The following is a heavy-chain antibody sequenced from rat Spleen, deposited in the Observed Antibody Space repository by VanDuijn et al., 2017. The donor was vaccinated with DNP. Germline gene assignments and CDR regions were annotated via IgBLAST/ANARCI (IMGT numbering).Heavy chain of an antibody. J-gene: IGHJ2*01. Sequence: EVQLVQSGGDLVQPERSLKLSCAASGFTFSYYGMAWVRQAPKKGLEWVTSISSSAGSTSYRDSVKGRFTISRDNAKNTLYLQMSKLGSEDTAIYYCARGPNYGGFSDLLEYWGQGVMVTVSS. CDR1: GFTFSYYG. V-gene: IGHV5S23*01. CDR3: ARGPNYGGFSDLLEY. D-gene: IGHD1-11*01. CDR2: ISSSAGST.